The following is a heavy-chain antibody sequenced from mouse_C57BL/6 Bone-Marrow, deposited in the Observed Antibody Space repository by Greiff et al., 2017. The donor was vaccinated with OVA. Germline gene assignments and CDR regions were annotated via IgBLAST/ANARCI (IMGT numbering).Heavy chain of an antibody. V-gene: IGHV1-82*01. Sequence: QVQLKQSGPELVKPGASVKISCKASGYAFSSSWMNWVKQRPGKGLEWIGRIYPGDGDTNYNGKFKGKATLTADKSSSTAYMQLSSLTSEDSAVYFCARSRWLRRDWYFDVWGTGTTVTVSS. J-gene: IGHJ1*03. D-gene: IGHD2-2*01. CDR3: ARSRWLRRDWYFDV. CDR2: IYPGDGDT. CDR1: GYAFSSSW.